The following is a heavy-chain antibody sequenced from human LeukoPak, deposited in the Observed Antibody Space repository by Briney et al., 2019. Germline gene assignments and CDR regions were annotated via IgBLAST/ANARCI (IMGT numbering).Heavy chain of an antibody. J-gene: IGHJ3*01. CDR3: AKDYLGSSNAFDV. CDR1: GFTFSNHG. D-gene: IGHD6-13*01. Sequence: GSLRLSCAASGFTFSNHGMHWVRQAPGKGLEWVAVIWYDGSNRYYADSVKGRFTISRDNSKNTLYLRMNSLRADDTAVYYCAKDYLGSSNAFDVWGRGTMVTVSP. CDR2: IWYDGSNR. V-gene: IGHV3-33*06.